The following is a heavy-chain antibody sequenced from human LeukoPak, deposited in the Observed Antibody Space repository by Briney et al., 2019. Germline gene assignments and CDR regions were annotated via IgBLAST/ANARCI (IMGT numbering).Heavy chain of an antibody. J-gene: IGHJ4*02. CDR1: GDSISSSTYY. D-gene: IGHD3-9*01. CDR2: IYYRGTT. Sequence: PSETLSLTCTVSGDSISSSTYYWGWIRQPPGKGLEWIGSIYYRGTTYYNPSLKSRVTISVDTSKSQFSLKLSSVTAADTAVYYCARMDLTGFTYYFDYWGQGTLVTVSS. CDR3: ARMDLTGFTYYFDY. V-gene: IGHV4-39*07.